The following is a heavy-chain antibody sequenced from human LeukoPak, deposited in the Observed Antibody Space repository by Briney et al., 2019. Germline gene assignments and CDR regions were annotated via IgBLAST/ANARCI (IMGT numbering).Heavy chain of an antibody. CDR1: GGSISSYY. CDR2: INHSGST. V-gene: IGHV4-34*01. D-gene: IGHD3-22*01. J-gene: IGHJ4*02. CDR3: ARGRGYDSSGYYRLGY. Sequence: SETLSLTCTVSGGSISSYYWSWIRQPPGKGLEWIGEINHSGSTNYNPSLKSRVTISVDTSKNQFSLKLSSVTAADTAVYYCARGRGYDSSGYYRLGYWGQGTLVTVSS.